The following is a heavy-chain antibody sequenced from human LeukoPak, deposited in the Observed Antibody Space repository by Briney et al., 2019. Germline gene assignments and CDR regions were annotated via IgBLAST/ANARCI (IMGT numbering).Heavy chain of an antibody. Sequence: GGSLRLSCAASGFTFSNYAMHWVRQAPGKGLEWVAVISYDGLNKYYADSVKGRFTISRDNSKNTLYLQMNSLRAEDTAVYYCARGMATIGRGAFDIWGQGTIVTVSS. J-gene: IGHJ3*02. V-gene: IGHV3-30-3*01. CDR2: ISYDGLNK. CDR1: GFTFSNYA. D-gene: IGHD5-24*01. CDR3: ARGMATIGRGAFDI.